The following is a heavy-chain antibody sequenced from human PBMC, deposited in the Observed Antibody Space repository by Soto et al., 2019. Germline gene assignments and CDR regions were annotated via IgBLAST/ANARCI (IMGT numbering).Heavy chain of an antibody. CDR3: ARVLGGYSGYDGH. Sequence: EVQLVESGGGLIQPGGSLRLSCAASGFIVSSNYMSWVRQAPGKGLEWVSGIYSGGNTYYADSVKGRFTIARDNSKNTLYLQMNSLRAEDTAVYYCARVLGGYSGYDGHWGQGTLVTVSS. V-gene: IGHV3-53*01. D-gene: IGHD5-12*01. CDR2: IYSGGNT. J-gene: IGHJ4*02. CDR1: GFIVSSNY.